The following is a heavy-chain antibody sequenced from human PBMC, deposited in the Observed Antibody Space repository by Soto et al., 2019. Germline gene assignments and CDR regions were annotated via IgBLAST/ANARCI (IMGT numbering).Heavy chain of an antibody. D-gene: IGHD2-15*01. CDR1: GGSFSGYY. V-gene: IGHV4-34*01. CDR3: ARVGIWNRMLGYCSGGSCYSETRAANDY. J-gene: IGHJ4*02. Sequence: SETLSLTCAVYGGSFSGYYWSWIRQPPGKGLEWIGEINHSGSTNYNPSLKSRVTISVDTSKNQFSLKLSSVTAADTAVYYCARVGIWNRMLGYCSGGSCYSETRAANDYWGQGTLVTVSS. CDR2: INHSGST.